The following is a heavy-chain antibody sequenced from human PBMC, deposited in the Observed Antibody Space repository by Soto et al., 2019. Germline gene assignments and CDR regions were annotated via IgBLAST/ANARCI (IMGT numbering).Heavy chain of an antibody. CDR1: GFTFSSYA. D-gene: IGHD3-10*01. V-gene: IGHV3-23*01. J-gene: IGHJ4*01. Sequence: VQLLESGGGLVQPGGSLRLSCAASGFTFSSYAMSWVRQAPGKGLEWVSAISGSGGSTYYADSVKGRFTISRDNSKNTLYLQMISLRAEVTAVYYCAKDRGEWRFGELGLGDYWVHGTLVTVSS. CDR3: AKDRGEWRFGELGLGDY. CDR2: ISGSGGST.